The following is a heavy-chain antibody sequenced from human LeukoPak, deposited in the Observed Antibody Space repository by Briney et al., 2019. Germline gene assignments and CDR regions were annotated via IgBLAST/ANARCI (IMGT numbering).Heavy chain of an antibody. J-gene: IGHJ4*02. CDR1: NGSINNSSSY. Sequence: SETLFLTCSVSNGSINNSSSYWGWVRQPPGKGLEWIGCVYYSGSTYYSPSLKSRLTISVDTSRNRFSLRLTSVTAADTALYFCAKTIPDNGNFGPLVDWGQGILVTVSS. CDR2: VYYSGST. V-gene: IGHV4-39*01. CDR3: AKTIPDNGNFGPLVD. D-gene: IGHD1-1*01.